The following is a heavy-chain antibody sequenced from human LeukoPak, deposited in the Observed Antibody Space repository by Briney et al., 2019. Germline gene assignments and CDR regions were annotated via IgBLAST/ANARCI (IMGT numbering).Heavy chain of an antibody. V-gene: IGHV5-51*01. Sequence: GESLKISCQGSGYTFTSYWIAWVRQMPGKGLEWMGIIYPGDSDTRYSPSFQGQVTISADKSISTAYLQWSSLKASDTAMYYCASRSLTSGATRSAFDIWGQGTMVTVSS. CDR3: ASRSLTSGATRSAFDI. J-gene: IGHJ3*02. CDR1: GYTFTSYW. CDR2: IYPGDSDT. D-gene: IGHD1/OR15-1a*01.